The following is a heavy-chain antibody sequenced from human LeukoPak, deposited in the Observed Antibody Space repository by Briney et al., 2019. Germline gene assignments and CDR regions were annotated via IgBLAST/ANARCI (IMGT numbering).Heavy chain of an antibody. J-gene: IGHJ4*02. D-gene: IGHD5-24*01. CDR2: INPDGTEK. CDR3: AAWTDRGYNH. Sequence: PGGSLRLSCAASGFTFSRSSMNWVRPAPGKGLEWVANINPDGTEKRFVDSVRGRFTMSRDNAQNLLYLQMNSLRVEDTATFFCAAWTDRGYNHWGQGAVVTVSS. V-gene: IGHV3-7*01. CDR1: GFTFSRSS.